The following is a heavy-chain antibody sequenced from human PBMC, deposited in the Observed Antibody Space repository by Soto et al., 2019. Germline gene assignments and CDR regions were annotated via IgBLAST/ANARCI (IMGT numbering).Heavy chain of an antibody. CDR1: GGSISSGGYY. D-gene: IGHD5-18*01. CDR3: ARDTPRGYSYGSFDY. J-gene: IGHJ4*02. CDR2: IYYSGST. Sequence: PSETLSLTCTVSGGSISSGGYYWSWIRQHPGKGLEWIGYIYYSGSTYYNPSLKSRVTISADTSKNQFSLKLSSVTAADTAVYYCARDTPRGYSYGSFDYWGQGTLVTVSS. V-gene: IGHV4-31*03.